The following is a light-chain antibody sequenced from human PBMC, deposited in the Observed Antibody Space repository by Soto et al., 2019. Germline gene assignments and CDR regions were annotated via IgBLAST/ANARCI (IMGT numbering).Light chain of an antibody. CDR3: QQCYSTPRT. CDR1: QSISSY. J-gene: IGKJ2*01. V-gene: IGKV1-39*01. CDR2: AAS. Sequence: DIQMTQSPSSLSASVGDRVTITCRASQSISSYLNWYQQKPGKAPNLLIYAASSLQSGVPSRFSGSGSGKDFTLTISSRQPEDFATYYCQQCYSTPRTFGQGTKLEIK.